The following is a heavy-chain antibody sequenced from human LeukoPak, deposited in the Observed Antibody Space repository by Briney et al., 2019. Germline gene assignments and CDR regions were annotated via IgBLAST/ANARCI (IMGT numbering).Heavy chain of an antibody. CDR2: IYYSGST. Sequence: SETLSLTCSVSGGSISSYYWTWIRQPPGKGLEWIGYIYYSGSTYYNPSLKSRVTMSVDTSKNQFSLKLSSVTAADTAVYYCARELTYADYWGQGTLVTVSS. CDR3: ARELTYADY. D-gene: IGHD1-26*01. CDR1: GGSISSYY. J-gene: IGHJ4*02. V-gene: IGHV4-59*04.